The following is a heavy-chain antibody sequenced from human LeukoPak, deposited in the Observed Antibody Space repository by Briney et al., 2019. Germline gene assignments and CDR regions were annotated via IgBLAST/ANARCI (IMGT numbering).Heavy chain of an antibody. CDR1: GFTFSSYA. D-gene: IGHD6-25*01. J-gene: IGHJ6*02. CDR3: ARDQRGRYYYGMDV. CDR2: IKQDGSEK. V-gene: IGHV3-7*01. Sequence: PGGSLRLSCAASGFTFSSYAMSWVRQAPGKGLEWVANIKQDGSEKYYVDSVKGRFTISRDNAKNSLYLQMNSLRAEDTAVYYCARDQRGRYYYGMDVWGQGTTVTVSS.